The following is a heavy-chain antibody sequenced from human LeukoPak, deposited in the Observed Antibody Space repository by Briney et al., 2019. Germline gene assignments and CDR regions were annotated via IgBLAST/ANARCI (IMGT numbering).Heavy chain of an antibody. CDR2: IWYDGSNK. Sequence: GGSLRLSCAASGFTFSSYGMHWVRQAPGKGLEWVAVIWYDGSNKYYADSVKGRFTISRDNSKNTLYLQMNSLRAEDTAVYYCARDRTDRRRYGGNSGVDYWGQGTLVTVSS. D-gene: IGHD4-23*01. CDR1: GFTFSSYG. J-gene: IGHJ4*02. V-gene: IGHV3-33*01. CDR3: ARDRTDRRRYGGNSGVDY.